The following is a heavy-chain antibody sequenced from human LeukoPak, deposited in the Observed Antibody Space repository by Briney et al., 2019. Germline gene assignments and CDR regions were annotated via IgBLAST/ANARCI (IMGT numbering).Heavy chain of an antibody. CDR2: IQNDGSDK. Sequence: GGSLRLSCGASGLMFTAHDMHWVRQAPGKGLEWVAFIQNDGSDKYYADSVKGRFTISRDNSKNTLYLQMNSLRREDTAVYFCAKPSGSGVDYWGQGTRVTVSS. CDR3: AKPSGSGVDY. CDR1: GLMFTAHD. D-gene: IGHD1-26*01. V-gene: IGHV3-30*02. J-gene: IGHJ4*02.